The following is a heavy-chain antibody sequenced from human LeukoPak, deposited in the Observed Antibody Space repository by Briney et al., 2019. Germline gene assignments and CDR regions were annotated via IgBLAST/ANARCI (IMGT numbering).Heavy chain of an antibody. J-gene: IGHJ4*02. CDR1: GFTFSSYS. D-gene: IGHD4-4*01. CDR2: ISSSSSYI. Sequence: GGSLRLSCAASGFTFSSYSMNWVRQAPGKGLEWVSSISSSSSYIYYADSVKGRFTISRDDSKDTLYLQMNSLRAEDTAVYYCARALNLGTTDSYWGQGILVIVSS. V-gene: IGHV3-21*01. CDR3: ARALNLGTTDSY.